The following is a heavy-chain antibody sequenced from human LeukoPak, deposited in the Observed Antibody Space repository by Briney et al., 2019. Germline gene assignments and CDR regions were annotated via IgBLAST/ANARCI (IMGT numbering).Heavy chain of an antibody. V-gene: IGHV3-7*01. Sequence: SGGSLRLSCAASGFTFSSYWMSWVRQAPGKGLEWVANVKQDGSEKYYVDSVKGRFTISRDNAKDSLYLQMNSLRAEDTAVYYCAREGGRYDYVWGSYRSTDADYFDYWGQGTLVTVSS. D-gene: IGHD3-16*02. CDR2: VKQDGSEK. CDR3: AREGGRYDYVWGSYRSTDADYFDY. J-gene: IGHJ4*02. CDR1: GFTFSSYW.